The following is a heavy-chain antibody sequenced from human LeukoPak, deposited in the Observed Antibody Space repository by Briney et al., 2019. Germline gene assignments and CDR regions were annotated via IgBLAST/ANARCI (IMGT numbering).Heavy chain of an antibody. V-gene: IGHV4-4*07. CDR3: ARASPDILTKRNNWFDP. D-gene: IGHD3-9*01. Sequence: SETLSLTCTVSGGSISSYYWSWIRQPAGKGLEWIGRIYTSGSTNYNPSLKRRVTMSVDTSKNQCSLKLSSVIAADTAVYYCARASPDILTKRNNWFDPWGQGTLVTVSS. CDR1: GGSISSYY. CDR2: IYTSGST. J-gene: IGHJ5*02.